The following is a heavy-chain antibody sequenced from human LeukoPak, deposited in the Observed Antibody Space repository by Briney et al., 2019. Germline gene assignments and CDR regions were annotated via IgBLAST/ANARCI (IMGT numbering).Heavy chain of an antibody. J-gene: IGHJ4*02. CDR3: ARTREVTYYYGSGSKHFDY. CDR2: INHSGST. Sequence: SETLSLTCTVSGDSISSSSYYWGWIRQPPGKGLEWIGEINHSGSTNYNPSLKSRVTISVDTSKNQFSLKLSSVTAADTAVYYCARTREVTYYYGSGSKHFDYWGQGTLVTVSS. V-gene: IGHV4-39*07. D-gene: IGHD3-10*01. CDR1: GDSISSSSYY.